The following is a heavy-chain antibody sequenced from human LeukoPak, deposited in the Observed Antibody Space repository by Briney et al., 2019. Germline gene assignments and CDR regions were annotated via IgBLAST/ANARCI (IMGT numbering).Heavy chain of an antibody. Sequence: AGGSLRLSCAASGFTFDDYAMHWVRQAPGKGLEWVSGISWNSGSIGYADSVKGRFTISRDNAKNSLYLQMNSLRAEDTALYHCAKDGGYCSSTSCFRYYYYYYMDVWGKGTTVTVSS. CDR2: ISWNSGSI. D-gene: IGHD2-2*01. V-gene: IGHV3-9*01. CDR1: GFTFDDYA. J-gene: IGHJ6*03. CDR3: AKDGGYCSSTSCFRYYYYYYMDV.